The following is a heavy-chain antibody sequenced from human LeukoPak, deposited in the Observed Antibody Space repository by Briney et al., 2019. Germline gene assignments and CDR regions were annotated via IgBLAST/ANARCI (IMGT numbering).Heavy chain of an antibody. V-gene: IGHV1-69-2*01. D-gene: IGHD3-10*01. CDR3: ARDHEERGPYLDL. CDR1: GYPFSDYY. CDR2: IDPVDGET. J-gene: IGHJ4*02. Sequence: ASVKVSCKASGYPFSDYYIHWVQAAPGKGLEWMGRIDPVDGETTYAESFQGRVTFTADRSTYTIYMELNSLTFADRAVYYCARDHEERGPYLDLWGQGTQVIVSS.